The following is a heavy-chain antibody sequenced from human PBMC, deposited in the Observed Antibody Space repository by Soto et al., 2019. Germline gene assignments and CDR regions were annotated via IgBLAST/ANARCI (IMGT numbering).Heavy chain of an antibody. CDR3: AKDSLRAAAFAYYFDY. CDR2: ISGSGGST. CDR1: GFTFSSYA. V-gene: IGHV3-23*01. D-gene: IGHD6-13*01. J-gene: IGHJ4*02. Sequence: GGSLRLSCAASGFTFSSYAMSWVRQAPGKGLEWVSAISGSGGSTYYADSVKGRFTISRDNSKNTLYLQMNSLRAEDTAVYYCAKDSLRAAAFAYYFDYWGQGTLVTVSS.